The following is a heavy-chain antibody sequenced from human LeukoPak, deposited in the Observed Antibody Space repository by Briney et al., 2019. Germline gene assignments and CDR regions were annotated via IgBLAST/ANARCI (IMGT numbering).Heavy chain of an antibody. Sequence: SVKVSCKASGGTFSSYAISWVRQAPGQGLEWMGRIIPILGIANYAQKFQGRVTITADKSTSTAYMELSSLRSEDTAVYYCARDVDYDIKGGDFDYWGQGTLVTVSS. D-gene: IGHD3-22*01. J-gene: IGHJ4*02. V-gene: IGHV1-69*04. CDR3: ARDVDYDIKGGDFDY. CDR1: GGTFSSYA. CDR2: IIPILGIA.